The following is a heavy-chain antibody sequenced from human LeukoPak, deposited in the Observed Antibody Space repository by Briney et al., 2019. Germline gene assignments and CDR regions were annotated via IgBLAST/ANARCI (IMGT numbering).Heavy chain of an antibody. V-gene: IGHV4-39*07. CDR3: ARDHHSGSYYGGGNYFDY. CDR2: IYYSGST. Sequence: SETLSLTCTVSGGSISSSSYYWGWIRQPPGKGLEWIGSIYYSGSTYYNPSLKSRVTISVDTSKNQFSLKLSSVTAADTAVYYCARDHHSGSYYGGGNYFDYWGQGTLVTVSS. J-gene: IGHJ4*02. CDR1: GGSISSSSYY. D-gene: IGHD1-26*01.